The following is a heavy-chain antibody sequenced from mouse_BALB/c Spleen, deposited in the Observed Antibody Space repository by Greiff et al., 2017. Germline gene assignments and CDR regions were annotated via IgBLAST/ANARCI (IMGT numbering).Heavy chain of an antibody. J-gene: IGHJ1*01. CDR2: IYPGSGST. Sequence: QVQLQQPGAELVKPGTSVKLSCKASGYNFTSYWINWVKLRPGQGLEWIGDIYPGSGSTNYNEKFKSKATLTVDTSSSTAYMQLSSLASEDSALYYCARGYYGELDVWGAGTTVTVSS. V-gene: IGHV1-55*01. CDR1: GYNFTSYW. D-gene: IGHD1-1*01. CDR3: ARGYYGELDV.